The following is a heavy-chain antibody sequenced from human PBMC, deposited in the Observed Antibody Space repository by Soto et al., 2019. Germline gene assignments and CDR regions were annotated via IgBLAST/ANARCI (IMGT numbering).Heavy chain of an antibody. CDR1: GASITSRSYF. Sequence: QLQLQESGPGLVRPSETLSLTCTVSGASITSRSYFWGWIRQPPGKGLEWIGNIHYRGSTYYNASLKSRVTISVDTSKNQFTLRLSSVTAADSAVSSCARGIGYYFDSWGQGTLVTVSS. J-gene: IGHJ4*02. CDR2: IHYRGST. V-gene: IGHV4-39*01. CDR3: ARGIGYYFDS. D-gene: IGHD5-12*01.